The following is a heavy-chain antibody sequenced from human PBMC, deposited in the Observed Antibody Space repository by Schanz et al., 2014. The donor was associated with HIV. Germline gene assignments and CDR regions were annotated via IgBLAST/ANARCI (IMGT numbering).Heavy chain of an antibody. V-gene: IGHV3-30*03. Sequence: QVQLVESGGGVVQPGTSLRLSCVASGFTFSSYDMHWIRQAPGRGLEWVALISDDGSKKFYADSVKGRFVISRDNSNNTLYLQMSSLRAEDTAVYFCVDFWIGYFRYWGRGTLVSVSS. J-gene: IGHJ4*02. D-gene: IGHD3-3*01. CDR3: VDFWIGYFRY. CDR2: ISDDGSKK. CDR1: GFTFSSYD.